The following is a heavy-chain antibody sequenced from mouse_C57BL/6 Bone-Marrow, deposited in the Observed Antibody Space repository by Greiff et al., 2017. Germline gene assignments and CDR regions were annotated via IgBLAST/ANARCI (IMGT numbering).Heavy chain of an antibody. CDR2: IYPRSGNT. Sequence: LQQPGASVKMSCKASGYTFTRYGISWVKQRTGQGLERNGEIYPRSGNTYYNEKFKSKATLTADKSSSTAYMALRSLTFDDSAFCFYPGVYCYAYWGSGTLV. V-gene: IGHV1-81*01. CDR3: PGVYCYAY. D-gene: IGHD2-12*01. CDR1: GYTFTRYG. J-gene: IGHJ3*01.